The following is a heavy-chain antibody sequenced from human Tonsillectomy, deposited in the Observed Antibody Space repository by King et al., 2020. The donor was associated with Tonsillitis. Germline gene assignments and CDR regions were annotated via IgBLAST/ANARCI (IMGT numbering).Heavy chain of an antibody. J-gene: IGHJ3*02. D-gene: IGHD3-16*01. Sequence: VQLVESGAEVKKPGESLKISCKGHGYRFTSYWIGWVRQMPGKGLEWMGIIYPGDSDTRYSPSFQGQVTISADKSISTAYLQWSSLKASDTAIYYCARTQGVWMADAFDIWGQGTMVIVSS. CDR2: IYPGDSDT. V-gene: IGHV5-51*01. CDR3: ARTQGVWMADAFDI. CDR1: GYRFTSYW.